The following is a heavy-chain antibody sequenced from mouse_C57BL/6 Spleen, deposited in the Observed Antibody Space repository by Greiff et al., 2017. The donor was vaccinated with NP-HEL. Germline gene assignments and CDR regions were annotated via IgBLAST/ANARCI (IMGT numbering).Heavy chain of an antibody. J-gene: IGHJ4*01. Sequence: EVQLQQSGPELVKPGASVKISCKASGYTFTDYYMNWVKQSHGKSLEWIGDINPNNGGTSYNQKFKGKATLTGDKSSSTAYMELRSLSSENSAFYYYARHVDYWGQGTSVTVSS. CDR1: GYTFTDYY. V-gene: IGHV1-26*01. CDR3: ARHVDY. CDR2: INPNNGGT.